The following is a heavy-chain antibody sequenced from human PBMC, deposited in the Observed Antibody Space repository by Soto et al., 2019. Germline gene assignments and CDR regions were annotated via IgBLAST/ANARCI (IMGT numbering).Heavy chain of an antibody. V-gene: IGHV3-23*01. CDR2: ISGSGSDT. CDR3: AKGFPDNNGGRDY. Sequence: EVQLLESGGGLVQPGGSLRLSCAVSGFTFGSYVMNWVRQTPGKGLEWVSAISGSGSDTYYADSVKGRFTISRDNSKNTLYLQMNSLRAEDTAVYYCAKGFPDNNGGRDYWGQGTLVTVST. D-gene: IGHD2-8*01. CDR1: GFTFGSYV. J-gene: IGHJ4*02.